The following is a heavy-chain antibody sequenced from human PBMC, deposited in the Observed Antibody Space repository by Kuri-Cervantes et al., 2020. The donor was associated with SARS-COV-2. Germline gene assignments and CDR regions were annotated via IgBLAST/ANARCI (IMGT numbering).Heavy chain of an antibody. Sequence: GESLKISCAASGFTFSSYAMNWVRQAPGKGLECVSAISGSGGSTYFADSVKGRFTISRDNSRTTLFLQMNTLRAEDTAVYYCARGGQVVPPGAYYYHYYYMDVWGKGTTVTVSS. D-gene: IGHD6-6*01. CDR2: ISGSGGST. CDR1: GFTFSSYA. J-gene: IGHJ6*03. CDR3: ARGGQVVPPGAYYYHYYYMDV. V-gene: IGHV3-23*01.